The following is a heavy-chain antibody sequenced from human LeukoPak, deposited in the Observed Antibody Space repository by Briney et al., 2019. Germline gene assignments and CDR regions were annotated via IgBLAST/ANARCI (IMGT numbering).Heavy chain of an antibody. V-gene: IGHV3-21*01. CDR3: ARDFLGYYYDSSGYPPYFDY. CDR2: ISSSSSYI. D-gene: IGHD3-22*01. CDR1: GFTFSSYS. Sequence: GGSLRLSCAASGFTFSSYSMNWVRQAPGKGLAWVSSISSSSSYIYYADSVKGRFTISRDNAKNSLYLQMNSLRAEDTAVYYCARDFLGYYYDSSGYPPYFDYWGQGTLVTVSS. J-gene: IGHJ4*02.